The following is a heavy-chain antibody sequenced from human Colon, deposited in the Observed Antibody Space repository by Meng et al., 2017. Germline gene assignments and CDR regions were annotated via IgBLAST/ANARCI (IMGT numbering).Heavy chain of an antibody. CDR2: IYYSGGP. CDR3: AAYGSATYHANNWFDP. Sequence: SETLSLTCTVSGASITDYYWSWIRQSPGKGLEWIGTIYYSGGPNYNPSLKSRVTLSVDMSKNQFSLKLSSVTAADTAVYYCAAYGSATYHANNWFDPWGQGTLVTVSS. V-gene: IGHV4-59*01. CDR1: GASITDYY. J-gene: IGHJ5*02. D-gene: IGHD3-10*01.